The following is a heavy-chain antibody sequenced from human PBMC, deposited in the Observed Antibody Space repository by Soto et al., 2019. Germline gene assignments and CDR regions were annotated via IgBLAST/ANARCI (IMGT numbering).Heavy chain of an antibody. CDR3: ARDVGVSYYYDSSGTDR. D-gene: IGHD3-22*01. CDR2: ISAYNGNT. CDR1: GYTFTSYG. J-gene: IGHJ5*02. V-gene: IGHV1-18*01. Sequence: QVQLVQSGAEVKKPGASVKVSCKASGYTFTSYGISWVRQAPGQGLEWMGWISAYNGNTNYAQKLQGRVTMTTDTSXSXVYMELRSLRSDDTAVYYCARDVGVSYYYDSSGTDRWGQGTLVTVSS.